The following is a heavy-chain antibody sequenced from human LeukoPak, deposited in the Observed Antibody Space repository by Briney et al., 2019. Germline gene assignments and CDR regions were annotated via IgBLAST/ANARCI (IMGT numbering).Heavy chain of an antibody. CDR1: GGSISSGGYS. CDR2: IYYSGST. CDR3: ARGGGYYDSRGLD. J-gene: IGHJ4*02. Sequence: SQTLSLTCAVSGGSISSGGYSWSWIRQPPGKGLEWIGYIYYSGSTYYNPSLKSRVTISVDTSKNQFSLQLSSVTAADTAVYYCARGGGYYDSRGLDWRQGTLDTVSS. D-gene: IGHD3-22*01. V-gene: IGHV4-30-4*07.